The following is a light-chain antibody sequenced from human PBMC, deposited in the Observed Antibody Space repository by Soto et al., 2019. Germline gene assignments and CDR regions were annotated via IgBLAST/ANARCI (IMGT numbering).Light chain of an antibody. J-gene: IGLJ3*02. V-gene: IGLV2-23*01. CDR1: TNDFGTYNL. Sequence: QSALTQPASVSGSPGQSITLSCTGTTNDFGTYNLVSWYQHYPGKAPKLIMYEGNKRPSGVSNRFSGSKFGSAASLTISGLQAEDEANYYCCSYVGNNVFAFGGGTRLTVL. CDR3: CSYVGNNVFA. CDR2: EGN.